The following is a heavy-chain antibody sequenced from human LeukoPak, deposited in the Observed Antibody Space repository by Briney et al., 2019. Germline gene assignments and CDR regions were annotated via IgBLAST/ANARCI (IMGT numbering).Heavy chain of an antibody. J-gene: IGHJ3*02. CDR1: GGSFSGYY. D-gene: IGHD3-3*01. CDR3: ARAGITIFGVVTPDAFDI. V-gene: IGHV4-34*01. CDR2: INHSGST. Sequence: SETLSLTCAVYGGSFSGYYWSWIRQPPGKGLEWIGEINHSGSTNYNPSLKSRVTISVDTSKNQFSLKLSSVTAADTAVYYCARAGITIFGVVTPDAFDIWGQGTMVTVSS.